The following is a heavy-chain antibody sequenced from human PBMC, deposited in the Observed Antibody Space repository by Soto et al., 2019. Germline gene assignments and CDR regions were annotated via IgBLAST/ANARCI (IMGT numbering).Heavy chain of an antibody. CDR3: ARVTGCYGSGEIDY. CDR1: GFTFTGFA. V-gene: IGHV3-30-3*01. Sequence: QVQLVESGGGVVQPGRSLRLSCAASGFTFTGFAMYWVRQAPGKGLEWVAVTSFDGSNEYYADFVEGRFTISRDNSKNTLYRQMNSLRPEDTAVYYCARVTGCYGSGEIDYWGQGPLVTVSS. J-gene: IGHJ4*02. D-gene: IGHD3-10*01. CDR2: TSFDGSNE.